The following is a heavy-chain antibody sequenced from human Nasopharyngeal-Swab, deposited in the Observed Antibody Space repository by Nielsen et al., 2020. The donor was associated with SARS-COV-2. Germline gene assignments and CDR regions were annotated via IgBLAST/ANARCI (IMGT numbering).Heavy chain of an antibody. CDR3: ARGVWGSYRGYFDY. J-gene: IGHJ4*02. Sequence: WIRQPPGKGLEWVSYISSSSSTIYYADSVKGRFTISRDNAKNSLYLQMNSLRAEDTAVYYCARGVWGSYRGYFDYWGQGTLVTVSS. V-gene: IGHV3-48*01. CDR2: ISSSSSTI. D-gene: IGHD3-16*02.